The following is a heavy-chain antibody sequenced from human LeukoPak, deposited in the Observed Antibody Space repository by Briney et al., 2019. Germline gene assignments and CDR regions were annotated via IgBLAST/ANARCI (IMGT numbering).Heavy chain of an antibody. V-gene: IGHV3-21*01. CDR3: AREGGAGTRSGRYYYYMDV. CDR1: GFTFSSYS. CDR2: ISSSSSYI. J-gene: IGHJ6*03. D-gene: IGHD1-26*01. Sequence: PGGSLRLSCAASGFTFSSYSMNWVRQAPGKGLEWVSSISSSSSYIYYADSVKGRFTISRDNAKNSLYLQMNSLRAEDTAVYYCAREGGAGTRSGRYYYYMDVWGKGTTVTVSS.